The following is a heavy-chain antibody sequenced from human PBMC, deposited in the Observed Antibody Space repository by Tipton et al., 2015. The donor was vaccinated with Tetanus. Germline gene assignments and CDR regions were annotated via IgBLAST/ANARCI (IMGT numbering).Heavy chain of an antibody. CDR2: ISPTGDET. CDR1: GFTFRSYW. J-gene: IGHJ6*02. Sequence: GSLRLSCAASGFTFRSYWMHWVRQPPGKGLEWVSAISPTGDETYYADSVKGRFTISRDNSKNTLILQMNSLRAEDTAVYFCAKFLVVITQGYYHTMDVWGQGTTVTVSS. D-gene: IGHD3-9*01. CDR3: AKFLVVITQGYYHTMDV. V-gene: IGHV3-23*01.